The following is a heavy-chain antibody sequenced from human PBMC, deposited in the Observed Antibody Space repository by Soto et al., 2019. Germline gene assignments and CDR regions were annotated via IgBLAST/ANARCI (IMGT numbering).Heavy chain of an antibody. D-gene: IGHD5-18*01. J-gene: IGHJ6*03. V-gene: IGHV1-3*01. CDR1: GYTFTSYA. CDR3: ARGERGRITAMVTGYYYMDV. Sequence: ASVKVSCKASGYTFTSYAMHWVRQAPGQRLEWMGWINAGNGNTKYSQKFQGRVNITRDTSASTAYMELSSLRSEDTAVYYCARGERGRITAMVTGYYYMDVWGKGTTVTVSS. CDR2: INAGNGNT.